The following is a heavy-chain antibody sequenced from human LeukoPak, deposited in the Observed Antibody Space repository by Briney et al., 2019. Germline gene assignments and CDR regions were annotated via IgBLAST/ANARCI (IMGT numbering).Heavy chain of an antibody. V-gene: IGHV3-20*01. CDR3: ARGSRWFDP. Sequence: PGGSLRLSCAASGFILSSYWMSWVRQAPGKGLEWVSGINWNGGSTGYADSVKGRFTISRDNAKNSLYLQMNSLRAEDTALYHCARGSRWFDPWGQGTLVTVSS. CDR1: GFILSSYW. J-gene: IGHJ5*02. CDR2: INWNGGST.